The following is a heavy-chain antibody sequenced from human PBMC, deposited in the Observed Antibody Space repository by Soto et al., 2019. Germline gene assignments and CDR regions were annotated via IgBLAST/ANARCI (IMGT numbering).Heavy chain of an antibody. CDR2: IHHSGRT. V-gene: IGHV4-4*02. J-gene: IGHJ4*02. D-gene: IGHD2-21*02. CDR1: GDSISSDTW. CDR3: ARGGDWQFDY. Sequence: QVQLQESGPGLVKPSGTLYLTYAVSGDSISSDTWWSWVRQPPGKGLEWIGEIHHSGRTNYNPSLKSRVTILVEKSKNQVSLELSSMTAADTAVYYCARGGDWQFDYWGQGTLVTVSS.